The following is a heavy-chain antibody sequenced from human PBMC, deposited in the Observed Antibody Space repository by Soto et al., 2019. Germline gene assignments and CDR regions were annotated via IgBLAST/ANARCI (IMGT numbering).Heavy chain of an antibody. CDR2: ISWNSGSI. Sequence: EVQLVESGGGLVQPGRSLRLSCAASGFTFDDYAMHWVRQAPGKGLEWVSGISWNSGSIGYADSVKGRFTISRDNAKNPLYLQMNSLRAEDTALYYCAKGGTRWLQLAADYWGQGTLVTVSS. J-gene: IGHJ4*02. D-gene: IGHD5-12*01. CDR1: GFTFDDYA. V-gene: IGHV3-9*01. CDR3: AKGGTRWLQLAADY.